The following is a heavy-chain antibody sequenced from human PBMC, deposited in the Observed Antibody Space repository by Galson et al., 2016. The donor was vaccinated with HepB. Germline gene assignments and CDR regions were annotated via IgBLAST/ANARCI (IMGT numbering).Heavy chain of an antibody. V-gene: IGHV3-9*01. J-gene: IGHJ6*02. CDR3: AKDMGKGVSFYFYGMDV. D-gene: IGHD6-19*01. CDR2: ISWNSGAK. CDR1: GFTFHDYA. Sequence: SLRLSCAASGFTFHDYAMHWVRHAPGKGLEWVSGISWNSGAKGYGDSVKGRFTISRDNAKNSLFLHMESLRAEDTALYYCAKDMGKGVSFYFYGMDVWGQGTTVTVSS.